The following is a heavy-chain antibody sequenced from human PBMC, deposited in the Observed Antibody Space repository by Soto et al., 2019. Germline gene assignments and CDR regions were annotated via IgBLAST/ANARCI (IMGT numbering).Heavy chain of an antibody. Sequence: SETLSLTCAVYGGSFSGYYWSWIRQPPGKGLEWIGEINHSGSTNYNPSLKSRVTISVDTSKNQFSLNLSSVTAADTAVYYCARIHYDFWSGYYKVKGYFDYWGQGTLVTVSS. J-gene: IGHJ4*02. V-gene: IGHV4-34*01. CDR2: INHSGST. D-gene: IGHD3-3*01. CDR1: GGSFSGYY. CDR3: ARIHYDFWSGYYKVKGYFDY.